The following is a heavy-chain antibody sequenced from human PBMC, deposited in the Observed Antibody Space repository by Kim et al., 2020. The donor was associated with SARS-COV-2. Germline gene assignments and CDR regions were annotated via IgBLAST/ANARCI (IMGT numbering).Heavy chain of an antibody. V-gene: IGHV3-11*03. J-gene: IGHJ4*02. CDR1: GFTFSDYY. CDR3: ARLLNYRALDY. D-gene: IGHD1-7*01. Sequence: GGSLRLSCAASGFTFSDYYMSWIRQAPGKGLEWVSYISSSSSYTNYADSVKGRFTISRDNAKNSLYLQMNSLRAEDTAVYYCARLLNYRALDYWGQGTLVTVSS. CDR2: ISSSSSYT.